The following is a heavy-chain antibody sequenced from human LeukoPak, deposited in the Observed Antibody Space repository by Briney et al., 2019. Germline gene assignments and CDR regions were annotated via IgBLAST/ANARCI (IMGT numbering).Heavy chain of an antibody. CDR3: ARDDYRGVTNFDP. CDR1: GGSISPYF. J-gene: IGHJ5*02. V-gene: IGHV4-59*01. D-gene: IGHD3-10*01. CDR2: ISYTGST. Sequence: SQTLSLTCTVSGGSISPYFWSWMRQTPGKGLEWIGYISYTGSTNYNPALKSRVTISVDTSKNQFSLQLTSVTAADTAVYYCARDDYRGVTNFDPWGQGTLVTVSS.